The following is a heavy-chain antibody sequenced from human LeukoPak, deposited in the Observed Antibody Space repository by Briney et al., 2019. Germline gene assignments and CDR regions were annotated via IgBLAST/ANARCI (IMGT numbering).Heavy chain of an antibody. CDR2: ISAYNGNT. CDR3: ARGPYSGTATSYFDY. V-gene: IGHV1-18*01. CDR1: GYTFTSYG. Sequence: ASVKVSCKASGYTFTSYGISWVRQAPGQGLEWMGWISAYNGNTNYAQKLQGSVTMTTDTSTSTAYMELRSLRSDDTAVYYCARGPYSGTATSYFDYWGQGTLVTVSS. J-gene: IGHJ4*02. D-gene: IGHD1-26*01.